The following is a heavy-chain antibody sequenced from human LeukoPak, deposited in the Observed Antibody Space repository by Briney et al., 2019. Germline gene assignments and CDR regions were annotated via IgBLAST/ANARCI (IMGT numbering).Heavy chain of an antibody. J-gene: IGHJ4*02. Sequence: SETLSLTCTVSGVSISSYYWSWIRQPPGKGLEWIGYIYYSGSTNYNPSLKSRVTISVDTSKNQFSLKLSSVTAADTAVYYCARSIIYGSLYYFDYWGQGTLVTVSS. CDR3: ARSIIYGSLYYFDY. CDR2: IYYSGST. CDR1: GVSISSYY. D-gene: IGHD4-17*01. V-gene: IGHV4-59*01.